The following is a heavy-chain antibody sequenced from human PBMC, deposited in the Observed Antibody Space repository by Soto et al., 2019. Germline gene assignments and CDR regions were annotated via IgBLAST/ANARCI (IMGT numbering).Heavy chain of an antibody. D-gene: IGHD3-3*01. CDR1: GDTFTSYY. V-gene: IGHV1-46*01. Sequence: QVQLVQSGAEVKRPGASVKVSCKAPGDTFTSYYLNWVRQAPGQGLEWMGVINPHGGSTKYAQKFQGRLTMTRDTARSTVYMELSSLRYDDTAIYYCARSSGGNFGIIIEGSNWFDPWGQGTLVTVSS. J-gene: IGHJ5*02. CDR2: INPHGGST. CDR3: ARSSGGNFGIIIEGSNWFDP.